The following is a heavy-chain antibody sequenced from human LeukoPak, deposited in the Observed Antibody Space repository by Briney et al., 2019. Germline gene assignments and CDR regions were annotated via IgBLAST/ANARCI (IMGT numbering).Heavy chain of an antibody. CDR2: IYYSGST. D-gene: IGHD3-10*02. Sequence: SETLSLTCTVSGGSISSYYWSWIRQPPGKGLEWIGYIYYSGSTNYNPSLKSRVTISVDTSKNQFSLKLSSVTAADTAVYYCSARSGESTPYDYWGQGTLITVPS. V-gene: IGHV4-59*01. J-gene: IGHJ4*02. CDR3: SARSGESTPYDY. CDR1: GGSISSYY.